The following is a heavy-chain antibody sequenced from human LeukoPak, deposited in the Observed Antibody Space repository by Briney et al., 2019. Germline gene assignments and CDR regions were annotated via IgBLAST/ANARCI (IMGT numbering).Heavy chain of an antibody. Sequence: ASVKVSCKASGYTFTSYDINWVRQATGQGLEWMGWMNPNSGNTGYAQKLQGRVTMTTDTSTSTAYMELRSLRSDDTAVYYCARIGQYYSIKGEDAFDIWGQGTMVTVSS. CDR2: MNPNSGNT. D-gene: IGHD4-11*01. CDR1: GYTFTSYD. J-gene: IGHJ3*02. CDR3: ARIGQYYSIKGEDAFDI. V-gene: IGHV1-8*01.